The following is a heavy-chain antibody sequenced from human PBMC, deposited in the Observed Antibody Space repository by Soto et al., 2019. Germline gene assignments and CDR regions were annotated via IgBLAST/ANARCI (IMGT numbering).Heavy chain of an antibody. D-gene: IGHD3-22*01. V-gene: IGHV3-74*01. Sequence: GGSLRLSCAASGFTFSHNWMHWVRQAPGKGLVWVSRIDSGGSRADYADSVKGRFTISRDNGKNTLYLQMNSLTAEDAAVYYCTRFGTYYDTSGFLYWGQGTLVTVSS. CDR2: IDSGGSRA. J-gene: IGHJ4*02. CDR1: GFTFSHNW. CDR3: TRFGTYYDTSGFLY.